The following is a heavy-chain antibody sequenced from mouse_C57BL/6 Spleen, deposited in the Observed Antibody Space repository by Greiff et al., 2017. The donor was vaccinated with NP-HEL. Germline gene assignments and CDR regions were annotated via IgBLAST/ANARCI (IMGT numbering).Heavy chain of an antibody. J-gene: IGHJ4*01. V-gene: IGHV1-22*01. Sequence: EVQLQQSGPELVKPGASVKMSCKASGYTFTDYNMHWVKQSHGKSLEWIGYINPNNGGTSYNQKFKGKATLTVNKSSSTAYMELRSLTSEDSAVYYCASWAYSNYDAMDYWGQGTSVTVSS. CDR1: GYTFTDYN. CDR2: INPNNGGT. D-gene: IGHD2-5*01. CDR3: ASWAYSNYDAMDY.